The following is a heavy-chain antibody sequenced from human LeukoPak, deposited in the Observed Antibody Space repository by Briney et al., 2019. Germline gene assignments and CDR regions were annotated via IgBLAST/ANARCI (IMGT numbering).Heavy chain of an antibody. V-gene: IGHV4-39*01. J-gene: IGHJ4*02. Sequence: SETLSLTCTVSGGSISSSTYYWGWIRQPPGKALEWIGNLYYSGSTYYNPSLKSRVTISVDTSKNQFSLKLTSVTAADTALYYCARQAISGYDPPPFDSWGQGTLVTVSS. CDR2: LYYSGST. CDR3: ARQAISGYDPPPFDS. D-gene: IGHD5-12*01. CDR1: GGSISSSTYY.